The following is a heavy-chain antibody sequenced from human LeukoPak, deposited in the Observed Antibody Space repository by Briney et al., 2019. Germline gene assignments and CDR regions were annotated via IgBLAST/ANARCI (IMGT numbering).Heavy chain of an antibody. J-gene: IGHJ4*02. CDR1: GGSFSGYY. Sequence: SETLSLTCAVYGGSFSGYYWSWIRQPAGKGLEWIGRIYTSGSTNYNPSLKSRVTMSVDTSKNQFSLKLSSVTAADTAVYYCARGDWGYDILTGFDYWGQGTLVTVSS. D-gene: IGHD3-9*01. V-gene: IGHV4-59*10. CDR2: IYTSGST. CDR3: ARGDWGYDILTGFDY.